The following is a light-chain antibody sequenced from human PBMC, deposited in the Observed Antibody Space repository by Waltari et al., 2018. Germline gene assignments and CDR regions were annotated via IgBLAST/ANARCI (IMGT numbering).Light chain of an antibody. CDR1: KLGDKY. V-gene: IGLV3-1*01. CDR2: QNN. CDR3: QAWDTTTAI. J-gene: IGLJ2*01. Sequence: SYELTQPTSVSVSPGQTASITCSGDKLGDKYTCWYHQKPGQSPMLVIYQNNKRTSGIPERFSGSNSGNTATLTISDTQAVDEADYYCQAWDTTTAIFAGGTKLTVL.